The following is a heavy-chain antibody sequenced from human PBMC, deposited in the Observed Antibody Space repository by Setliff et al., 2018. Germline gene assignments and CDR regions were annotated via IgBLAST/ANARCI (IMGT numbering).Heavy chain of an antibody. CDR3: ARAFGGNSDAYDI. J-gene: IGHJ3*02. V-gene: IGHV3-21*03. D-gene: IGHD2-21*02. Sequence: GGSLRLSCAASGFTVSSNYMSWVRQAPGKGLEWVSAISGSSSYIYYADSVKGRFTISRDIAKNTLYLQINSLRAEDTAVYYCARAFGGNSDAYDIWGQGTMVTVSS. CDR2: ISGSSSYI. CDR1: GFTVSSNY.